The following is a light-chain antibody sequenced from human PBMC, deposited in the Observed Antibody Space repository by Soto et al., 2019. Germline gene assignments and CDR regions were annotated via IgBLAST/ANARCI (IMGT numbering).Light chain of an antibody. Sequence: DIVMTQSPLSLPVTPGEPASISCRSSQSLIHRNGNNYLDWYLQKPGQSPQLLIYLGSNRASGVPDRFSGSGSGTDFTLKISRVEAEDVGVYYCMQALQTPFTFGGGTKVEIK. J-gene: IGKJ4*01. V-gene: IGKV2-28*01. CDR3: MQALQTPFT. CDR2: LGS. CDR1: QSLIHRNGNNY.